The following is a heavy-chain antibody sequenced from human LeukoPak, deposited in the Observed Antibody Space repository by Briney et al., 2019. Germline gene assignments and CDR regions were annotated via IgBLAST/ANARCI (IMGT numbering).Heavy chain of an antibody. V-gene: IGHV1-24*01. CDR2: FDPEDGET. D-gene: IGHD6-19*01. Sequence: ASVKVSCKVSGYTLTELSMHWVRQAPGKGLEWMGGFDPEDGETIYAQKFQGRVTMTEDTSTDTAYMELSSLRSEDTAVYYCATGVSSDDGMDVWGQGTTVTVSS. CDR1: GYTLTELS. J-gene: IGHJ6*02. CDR3: ATGVSSDDGMDV.